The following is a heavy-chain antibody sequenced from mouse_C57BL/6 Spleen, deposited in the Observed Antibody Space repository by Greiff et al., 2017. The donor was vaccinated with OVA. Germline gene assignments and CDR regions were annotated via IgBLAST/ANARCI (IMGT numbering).Heavy chain of an antibody. V-gene: IGHV1-59*01. CDR3: ASSGYGYFDY. CDR2: LDTSDSHT. Sequence: QVQLQQPGAELVRPGTSVKLSCKASGYTFTSYWMHWVKQRPGQGLEWIGVLDTSDSHTNYNQKFKGKATLTVDTSPSTAHKQLSSLTSEDSAVYYCASSGYGYFDYWGQGTTLTVSS. CDR1: GYTFTSYW. J-gene: IGHJ2*01. D-gene: IGHD3-2*02.